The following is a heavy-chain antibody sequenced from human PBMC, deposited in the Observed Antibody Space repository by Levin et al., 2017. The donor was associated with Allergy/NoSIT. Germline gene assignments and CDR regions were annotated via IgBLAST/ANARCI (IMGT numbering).Heavy chain of an antibody. CDR3: SRLYCSGGTCYFGY. D-gene: IGHD2-15*01. CDR2: IRSKAYGGTT. J-gene: IGHJ4*02. Sequence: GGSLRLSCTASGFTFGDYAMSWVRQAPGKGLEWVGFIRSKAYGGTTEYAASVQGRFSISRDDSKSIAYLQMNSLKTEDTAMYYCSRLYCSGGTCYFGYWGQGTLVTVSS. CDR1: GFTFGDYA. V-gene: IGHV3-49*04.